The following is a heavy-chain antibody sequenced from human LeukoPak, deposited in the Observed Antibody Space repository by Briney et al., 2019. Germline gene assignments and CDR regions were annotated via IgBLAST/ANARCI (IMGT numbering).Heavy chain of an antibody. Sequence: SETLSLTCAVSGGSISSSNYFWAWIRQPPGKGLEWIGSIYYSGTNYYNPSIKTRVSISIDTSKNQFSLKLISVTAADTAVYYCARQGSPESDYWGRGTLVTVSS. D-gene: IGHD1-14*01. CDR1: GGSISSSNYF. CDR2: IYYSGTN. V-gene: IGHV4-39*01. J-gene: IGHJ4*02. CDR3: ARQGSPESDY.